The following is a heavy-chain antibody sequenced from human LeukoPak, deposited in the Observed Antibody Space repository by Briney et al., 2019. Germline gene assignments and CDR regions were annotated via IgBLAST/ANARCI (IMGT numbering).Heavy chain of an antibody. CDR2: IYYSGST. CDR1: GGSISSGGYY. Sequence: SQTLSLTCTVSGGSISSGGYYWTWIRQHPGQGLEWIGYIYYSGSTYYNPSLKSRVTISVDTSRNQDSLKLTSVTAADTAVYYCARGLYYTFWSGSYTEDRFFDYWGQGTLVTVSS. V-gene: IGHV4-31*03. J-gene: IGHJ4*02. CDR3: ARGLYYTFWSGSYTEDRFFDY. D-gene: IGHD3-3*01.